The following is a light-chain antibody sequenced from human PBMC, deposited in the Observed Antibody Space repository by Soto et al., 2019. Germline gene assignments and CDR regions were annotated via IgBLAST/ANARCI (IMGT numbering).Light chain of an antibody. CDR2: DVS. J-gene: IGKJ4*01. CDR3: QQFQNYPLT. V-gene: IGKV1D-13*01. Sequence: AIQMTQSPSSLSASTGDSVTISCRASQAITSALAWYQQKPGKPPKLLIYDVSTLEGGVPSRFSGSGSGTDFTLSISSLPPEDFATYYCQQFQNYPLTFGGGTNVE. CDR1: QAITSA.